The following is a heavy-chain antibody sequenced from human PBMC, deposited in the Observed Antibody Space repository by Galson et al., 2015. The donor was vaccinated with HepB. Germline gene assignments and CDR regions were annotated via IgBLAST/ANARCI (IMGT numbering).Heavy chain of an antibody. J-gene: IGHJ6*03. CDR1: GFTFSSYS. V-gene: IGHV3-21*01. CDR3: ARDRYYDFWSGYYKYYYYMDV. Sequence: SLRLSCAASGFTFSSYSMNWVRQAPGKGLEWVSSISSSSSYIYYADSVKGRFTISRDNAKNSLYLQMNSLRAEDTAVYYCARDRYYDFWSGYYKYYYYMDVWVKGTTVTVSS. D-gene: IGHD3-3*01. CDR2: ISSSSSYI.